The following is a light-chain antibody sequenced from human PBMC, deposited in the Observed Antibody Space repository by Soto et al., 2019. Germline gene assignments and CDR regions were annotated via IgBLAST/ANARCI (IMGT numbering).Light chain of an antibody. V-gene: IGKV3-15*01. Sequence: VMTQSPAALSLSQREQAPLSCWASQSSSNNFAWFQQKPGQVPRLLLYGASNRATGVPARCSGSGSGTEFALTISSLQSEDSAVYYCQQYNDWTSRTFGGGTKVDIK. CDR2: GAS. CDR1: QSSSNN. J-gene: IGKJ4*01. CDR3: QQYNDWTSRT.